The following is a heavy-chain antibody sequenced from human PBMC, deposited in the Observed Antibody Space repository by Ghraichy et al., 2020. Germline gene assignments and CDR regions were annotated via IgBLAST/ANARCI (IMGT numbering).Heavy chain of an antibody. CDR3: ARALTPLRYFDY. J-gene: IGHJ4*02. CDR1: GGSFSGYY. Sequence: ESLNISCAVYGGSFSGYYWSWIRQPPGKGLEWIGEINHSGSTNYNPSLKSRITISVDTSKNQFSLKLSSVTDADTPVYYCARALTPLRYFDYWGQGTLVTVSS. V-gene: IGHV4-34*01. D-gene: IGHD1-14*01. CDR2: INHSGST.